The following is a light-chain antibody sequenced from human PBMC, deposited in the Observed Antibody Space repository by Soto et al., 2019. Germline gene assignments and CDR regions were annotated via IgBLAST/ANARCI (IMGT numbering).Light chain of an antibody. CDR3: LQHNIYPWT. V-gene: IGKV1-17*01. Sequence: DIQMTQSPSSLSASVGDRVTITCRASQGIRNDLGWYQQKPGKAPTRLIYAGSSLQSGVPSRFSGSGSWTEFTRTVSSLQPEECATDYCLQHNIYPWTFGHGTKVEIK. CDR2: AGS. J-gene: IGKJ1*01. CDR1: QGIRND.